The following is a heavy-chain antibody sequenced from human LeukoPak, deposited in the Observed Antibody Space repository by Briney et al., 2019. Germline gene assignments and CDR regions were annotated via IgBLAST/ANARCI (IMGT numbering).Heavy chain of an antibody. J-gene: IGHJ6*03. V-gene: IGHV3-23*01. D-gene: IGHD1-14*01. Sequence: GGSLRLSCAASGFTFSIYGMNWVRQAPGKGLEWVSGFSGSTGSTHYADSVKGRFPISRDNSRDTLSLQMNSLRGEETAVYYCARGGIRVQISYSYYYMDVWGKGATVTVSS. CDR3: ARGGIRVQISYSYYYMDV. CDR1: GFTFSIYG. CDR2: FSGSTGST.